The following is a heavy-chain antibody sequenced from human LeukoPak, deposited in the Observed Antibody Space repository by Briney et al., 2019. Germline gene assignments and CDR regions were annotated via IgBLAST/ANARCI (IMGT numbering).Heavy chain of an antibody. Sequence: GGSLRLSCVASGFTYSHNGMHWVRQAPGKGLEWVAFIQYDGNTIFYADSVKGRFTISRDNSKNTLYLQMNSLRSDDTAVYYCARAGTYSGSYPSLDAFDIWGQGTMVTVSS. CDR2: IQYDGNTI. J-gene: IGHJ3*02. D-gene: IGHD1-26*01. CDR3: ARAGTYSGSYPSLDAFDI. CDR1: GFTYSHNG. V-gene: IGHV3-30*02.